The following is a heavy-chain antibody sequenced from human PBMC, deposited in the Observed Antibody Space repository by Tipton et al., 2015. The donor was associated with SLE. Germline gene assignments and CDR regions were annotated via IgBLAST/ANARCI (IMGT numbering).Heavy chain of an antibody. CDR3: ARLSGSEPAV. CDR2: IYCTGDT. V-gene: IGHV4-59*08. J-gene: IGHJ6*02. CDR1: ADSIRRSY. D-gene: IGHD1-26*01. Sequence: TLSLTCSVSADSIRRSYWSWIRQPPGKGLEWIGYIYCTGDTNYNPSLKSRVTISADTSKNQISLMLSSVTAADTAVYYCARLSGSEPAVWGQGTTVTVSS.